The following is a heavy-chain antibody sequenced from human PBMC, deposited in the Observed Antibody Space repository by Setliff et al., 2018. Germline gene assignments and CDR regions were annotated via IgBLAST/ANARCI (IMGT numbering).Heavy chain of an antibody. CDR1: GGSFSGYY. J-gene: IGHJ3*02. CDR3: ARLGLRSAFDI. D-gene: IGHD1-26*01. V-gene: IGHV4-34*01. CDR2: INHSGST. Sequence: SETLSLTCAVYGGSFSGYYWSWIRQPPGKGLEWIGEINHSGSTNYNPSLKSRVTMSVDTSKNQFSLKVSSVTAADTAVYYCARLGLRSAFDIWGQGTMVTVSS.